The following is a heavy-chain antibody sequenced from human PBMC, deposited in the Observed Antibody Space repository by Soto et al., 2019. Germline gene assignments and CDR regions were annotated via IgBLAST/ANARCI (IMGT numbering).Heavy chain of an antibody. D-gene: IGHD2-15*01. V-gene: IGHV3-48*03. CDR1: GFTFSSYE. Sequence: PGGSLRLSCAASGFTFSSYEMNWVRQAPGKGLEWVSYISSSGSTIYYADSVKGRFTISRDNAKNSLYLQMNSLRAEDTAVYYCXRDQGDVVVAATGAFDIWGPGTMVTVSS. J-gene: IGHJ3*02. CDR3: XRDQGDVVVAATGAFDI. CDR2: ISSSGSTI.